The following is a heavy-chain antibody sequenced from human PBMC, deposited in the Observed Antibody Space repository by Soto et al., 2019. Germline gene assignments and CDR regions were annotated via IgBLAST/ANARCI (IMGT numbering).Heavy chain of an antibody. CDR2: ISGSGGST. D-gene: IGHD2-2*01. CDR1: GFTFSSYA. V-gene: IGHV3-23*01. Sequence: PVGSVRLSCAASGFTFSSYAMSWVRQAPGKGLEWVSAISGSGGSTYYADSVKGRFTISRDNSRNTLYLQMNSLRAEDTAVYYCAKDGHSYCSSTSCYPHYYYYYGMDVWGQGTTVTVSS. CDR3: AKDGHSYCSSTSCYPHYYYYYGMDV. J-gene: IGHJ6*02.